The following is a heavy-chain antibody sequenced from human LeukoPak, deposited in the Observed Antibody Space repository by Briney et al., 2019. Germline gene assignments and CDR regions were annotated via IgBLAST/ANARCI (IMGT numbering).Heavy chain of an antibody. D-gene: IGHD2-2*01. Sequence: ASVTVSCTASGYTFTVYYMHWVRQAPGQGLEWLGWINPNSGGTYYAQKFQGRVTMTRDTSIDTAYMELSRLRSDDTAVYYCARQIVAVPAALRAFDIWGQGTMVTVSS. CDR3: ARQIVAVPAALRAFDI. V-gene: IGHV1-2*02. CDR1: GYTFTVYY. CDR2: INPNSGGT. J-gene: IGHJ3*02.